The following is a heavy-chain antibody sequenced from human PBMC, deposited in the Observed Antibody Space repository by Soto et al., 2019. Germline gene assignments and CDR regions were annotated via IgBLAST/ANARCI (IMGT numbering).Heavy chain of an antibody. CDR3: ARGHCSSTSCGMDV. D-gene: IGHD2-2*01. V-gene: IGHV6-1*01. CDR1: GDSVSSNSAA. J-gene: IGHJ6*02. CDR2: TYYRSKWYN. Sequence: PSQTLSLTCAISGDSVSSNSAAWNWIRQSPSRGLEWLGRTYYRSKWYNDYAISVKSRITINPDTSKNQFSLQLNSVTPEDTAVYYCARGHCSSTSCGMDVWGQGTTVTVSS.